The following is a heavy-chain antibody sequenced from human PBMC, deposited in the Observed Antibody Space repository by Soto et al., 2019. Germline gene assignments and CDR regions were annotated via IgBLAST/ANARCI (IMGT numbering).Heavy chain of an antibody. D-gene: IGHD1-20*01. CDR1: GFTLSNYA. V-gene: IGHV3-23*01. Sequence: PGGSLRLSCYASGFTLSNYAMTWVRQAPGKGLEWVSLISANDVGTYYAESVKTRFTISTDQSRNTVYLQMDSLRADDTAIYYCAKAKNDYNWDNRPPFDYWGQGTLVTVS. CDR3: AKAKNDYNWDNRPPFDY. CDR2: ISANDVGT. J-gene: IGHJ4*02.